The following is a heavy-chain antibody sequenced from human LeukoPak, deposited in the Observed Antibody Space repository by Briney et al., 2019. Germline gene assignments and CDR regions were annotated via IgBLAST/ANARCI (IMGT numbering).Heavy chain of an antibody. J-gene: IGHJ4*02. CDR2: IRYDGSNK. D-gene: IGHD2-2*02. V-gene: IGHV3-30*02. CDR1: GFTFSSYG. Sequence: PGGSLRLSCAASGFTFSSYGMHWVRQAPGKGLKWVAFIRYDGSNKYYADSVKGRFTISRDNSKNTLYLQMNSLRAEDTAVYYCAKPVGYCSSTSCYTRDYFDYWGQGTLVTVSS. CDR3: AKPVGYCSSTSCYTRDYFDY.